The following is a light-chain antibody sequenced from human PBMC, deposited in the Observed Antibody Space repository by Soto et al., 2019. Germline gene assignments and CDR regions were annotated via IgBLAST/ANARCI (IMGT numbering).Light chain of an antibody. CDR3: LLYFGGPWV. J-gene: IGLJ3*02. CDR2: ITT. CDR1: TGVVTRDHY. V-gene: IGLV7-43*01. Sequence: QAVVTQESSVTVSPGGTVTLTCGSSTGVVTRDHYPNWFQQKPGQPPRALISITTNRHSWTPARFSGSLLGDKAALTLAGVQPEDEADYYCLLYFGGPWVFGGGTQLTVL.